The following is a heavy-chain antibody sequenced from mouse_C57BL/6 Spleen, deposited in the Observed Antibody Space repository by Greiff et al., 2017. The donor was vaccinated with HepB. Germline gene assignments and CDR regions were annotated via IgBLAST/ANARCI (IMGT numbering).Heavy chain of an antibody. J-gene: IGHJ3*01. D-gene: IGHD2-4*01. Sequence: EVHLVESGGGLVKPGGSLKLSCAASGFTFSDYGMHWVRQAPEKGLEWVAYISSGSSTIYYADKVKGRFTISRDNAKNTLFLQMTSLRSEDTAMYYCASQHDYGEAWFAYWGQGTLVTVSA. CDR1: GFTFSDYG. CDR3: ASQHDYGEAWFAY. V-gene: IGHV5-17*01. CDR2: ISSGSSTI.